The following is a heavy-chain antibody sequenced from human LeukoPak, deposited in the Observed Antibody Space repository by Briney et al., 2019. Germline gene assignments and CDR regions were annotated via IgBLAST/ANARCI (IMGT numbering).Heavy chain of an antibody. Sequence: GGSLRVSCAASGFTFSSYGMDWVRQAPGKGLEWVSAIGGSGGHTYYAASVKCLFTISRDNSNYMVYLQMNSLRAEDTAVHYCANSGGSWRLDNWGQGTLVTVSS. CDR2: IGGSGGHT. D-gene: IGHD6-13*01. V-gene: IGHV3-23*01. CDR1: GFTFSSYG. J-gene: IGHJ4*02. CDR3: ANSGGSWRLDN.